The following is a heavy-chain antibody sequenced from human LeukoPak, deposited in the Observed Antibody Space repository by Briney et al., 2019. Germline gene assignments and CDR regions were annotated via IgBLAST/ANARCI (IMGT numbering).Heavy chain of an antibody. CDR1: GGSISSYY. Sequence: SETLSLTCTVSGGSISSYYWSWIRQPPGKGLEWIGYIYTSGSTNYNPSLKSRVTISVDTSKNQFSLKLSSVTAADTAVYYCVGGVGATPYYFDYWGQGTLVTVSS. CDR2: IYTSGST. CDR3: VGGVGATPYYFDY. V-gene: IGHV4-4*09. J-gene: IGHJ4*02. D-gene: IGHD1-26*01.